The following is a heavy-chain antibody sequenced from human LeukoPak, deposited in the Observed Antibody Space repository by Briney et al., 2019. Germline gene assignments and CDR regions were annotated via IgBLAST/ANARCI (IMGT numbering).Heavy chain of an antibody. D-gene: IGHD6-13*01. Sequence: GGSLRLSCAASGFTFSSYSMNWVRQAPGKGLEWVSSISSSSSYIYYADSVKGRFTISRDNAKNSLYLQMNSLRAEDTAVYYCARDAVVQQQLDYYYGMDVWGQGTTITVSS. J-gene: IGHJ6*02. V-gene: IGHV3-21*04. CDR2: ISSSSSYI. CDR3: ARDAVVQQQLDYYYGMDV. CDR1: GFTFSSYS.